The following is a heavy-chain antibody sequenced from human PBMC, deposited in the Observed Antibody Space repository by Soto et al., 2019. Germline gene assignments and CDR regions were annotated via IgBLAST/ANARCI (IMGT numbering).Heavy chain of an antibody. D-gene: IGHD5-18*01. Sequence: EVQLVESGGGLVQPGGSLRLSCAASGFTFSSYWMSWVRQAPGKGLEWVSSIKQDGSEKYYVSSVKRRFTSSRDNAKNSLYQQMNSLRAEDTAVYFWARVDTAVAQRGFRYYSYMDVWGKGTTVTVSS. J-gene: IGHJ6*03. V-gene: IGHV3-7*01. CDR1: GFTFSSYW. CDR3: ARVDTAVAQRGFRYYSYMDV. CDR2: IKQDGSEK.